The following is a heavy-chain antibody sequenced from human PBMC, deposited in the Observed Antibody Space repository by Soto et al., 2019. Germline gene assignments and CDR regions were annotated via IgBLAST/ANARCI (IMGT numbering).Heavy chain of an antibody. CDR1: GGSISSYY. J-gene: IGHJ5*02. Sequence: PSETLSLTCTVSGGSISSYYWSWIRQPPGKGLEWIGYIYYSGSTNYNPSLKSRVTISVDTSKNQFSLKLSSVTAADTAVYYCARYYYDSPFDPWGQGTLVTVSS. CDR2: IYYSGST. CDR3: ARYYYDSPFDP. D-gene: IGHD3-22*01. V-gene: IGHV4-59*08.